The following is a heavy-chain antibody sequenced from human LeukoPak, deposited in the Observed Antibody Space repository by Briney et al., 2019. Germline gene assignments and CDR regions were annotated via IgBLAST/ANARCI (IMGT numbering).Heavy chain of an antibody. CDR3: AKIMGSSPSTAYLAY. V-gene: IGHV3-23*01. CDR1: GFTFSSYA. CDR2: ISGSGGHI. Sequence: GGSLRLSCAASGFTFSSYAINWVRQAPGKGLEWLSAISGSGGHIYYADSLKGRFTISRDNSKNTAYLEMNSLRAEDTAVYHCAKIMGSSPSTAYLAYWGQGTLVTVSS. D-gene: IGHD6-6*01. J-gene: IGHJ4*02.